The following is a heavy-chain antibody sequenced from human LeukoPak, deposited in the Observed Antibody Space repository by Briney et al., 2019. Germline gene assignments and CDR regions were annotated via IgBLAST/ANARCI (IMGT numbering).Heavy chain of an antibody. CDR2: ISYDASTK. D-gene: IGHD3-10*01. CDR1: GFTFSSHA. Sequence: PGGSLRLSCAASGFTFSSHAMHWVRQAPGKGLEWVTFISYDASTKYYADSVKGRLTISRDNSKNTLYLQMKSLRPEDTALYYCARDLSYYYSSDYWGQGTLVTVSS. CDR3: ARDLSYYYSSDY. V-gene: IGHV3-30-3*01. J-gene: IGHJ4*02.